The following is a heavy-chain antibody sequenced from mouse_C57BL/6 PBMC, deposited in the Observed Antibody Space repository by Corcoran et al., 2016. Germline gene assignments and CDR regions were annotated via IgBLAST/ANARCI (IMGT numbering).Heavy chain of an antibody. Sequence: DVQLQESGPGLVKPSQSLSLTCSVTGYSITSGYYWNWIRQFPGNKLEWMGYISYDGSNNYNPSLKNRISITRDTSKNQFFLKLNSVTTEDTATYYCATNWDAYWGQGTLVTVSA. J-gene: IGHJ3*01. CDR1: GYSITSGYY. CDR2: ISYDGSN. CDR3: ATNWDAY. D-gene: IGHD4-1*01. V-gene: IGHV3-6*01.